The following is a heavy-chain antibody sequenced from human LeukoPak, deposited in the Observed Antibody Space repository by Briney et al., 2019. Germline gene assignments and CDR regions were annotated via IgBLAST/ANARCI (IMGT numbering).Heavy chain of an antibody. CDR3: ARAGDGYNYGVDY. Sequence: PSETLSLTCAVSGGSISSSNWWSWVRQPPGKGLEWIGEIYHSGSTNYNPSLKSRVTISVDKSKNQFSLKLSSVTAADTAVYYCARAGDGYNYGVDYWGQGTLVTVSS. V-gene: IGHV4-4*02. D-gene: IGHD5-24*01. CDR2: IYHSGST. CDR1: GGSISSSNW. J-gene: IGHJ4*02.